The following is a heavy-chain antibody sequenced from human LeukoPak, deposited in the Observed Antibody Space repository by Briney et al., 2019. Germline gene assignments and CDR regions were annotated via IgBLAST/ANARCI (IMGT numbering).Heavy chain of an antibody. V-gene: IGHV6-1*01. D-gene: IGHD3-22*01. CDR2: TYYRSKWYN. Sequence: SQTLSLTCAISGDSVSSNSAAWNWIRQSPSRGLEWLGRTYYRSKWYNDYAVSVKSRITINPDTSKNQFSLQLSSVTAADTAVYYCARDTRVHYYDSSGPVDYWGQGTLVTVSS. CDR3: ARDTRVHYYDSSGPVDY. J-gene: IGHJ4*02. CDR1: GDSVSSNSAA.